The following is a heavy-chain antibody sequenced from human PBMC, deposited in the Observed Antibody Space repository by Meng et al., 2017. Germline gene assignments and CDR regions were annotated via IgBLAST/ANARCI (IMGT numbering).Heavy chain of an antibody. CDR3: AGGSAEYGMDV. J-gene: IGHJ6*02. CDR2: MNPNSGNT. CDR1: GYTFTSYD. V-gene: IGHV1-8*02. Sequence: ASVKVSCKASGYTFTSYDINWLRQATGQGREWMGWMNPNSGNTGYAQKFQGRVTMTRNTCIRTAYMERSSLRSQDTDVYYCAGGSAEYGMDVWGQGTTVTVSS.